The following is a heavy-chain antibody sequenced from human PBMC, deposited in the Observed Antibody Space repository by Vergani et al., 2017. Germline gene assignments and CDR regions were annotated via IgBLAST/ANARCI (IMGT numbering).Heavy chain of an antibody. V-gene: IGHV4-31*03. CDR2: INHSGST. CDR3: AISQTTVTTWNWFDP. CDR1: GGSISSGGYY. Sequence: QVQLQESGPGLVKPSQTLSLTCTVSGGSISSGGYYWSWIRQPPGKGLEWIGEINHSGSTNYNPSLKSRVTISVDTSKNQFSLKLSSVTAADTAVYYCAISQTTVTTWNWFDPWGQGTLVTVSS. J-gene: IGHJ5*02. D-gene: IGHD4-17*01.